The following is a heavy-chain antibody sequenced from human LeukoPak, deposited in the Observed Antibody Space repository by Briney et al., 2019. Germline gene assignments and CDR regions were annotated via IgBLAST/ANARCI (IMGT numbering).Heavy chain of an antibody. CDR2: SYYSGST. V-gene: IGHV4-59*01. CDR1: GGSISTYY. CDR3: ARAGGGYSFDY. Sequence: PSETLSLTCTVSGGSISTYYWSWIRQPPGKGLEWIGYSYYSGSTTHNPSLKSRVTISVDTSRNQFSLKLTSVTAADTAVYYCARAGGGYSFDYWGRGTLVTVSS. J-gene: IGHJ4*02. D-gene: IGHD6-13*01.